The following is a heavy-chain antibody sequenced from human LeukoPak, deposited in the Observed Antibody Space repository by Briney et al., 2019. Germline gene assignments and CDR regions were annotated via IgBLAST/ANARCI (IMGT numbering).Heavy chain of an antibody. CDR3: ARRIAAASFDI. V-gene: IGHV5-51*01. CDR1: GYSFTTYW. D-gene: IGHD6-13*01. Sequence: GESLKISCQGSGYSFTTYWIGWVRQMPGKGLEWMGIIFPGDSETIYSPSFQGQVTISADKSINTAYLQWSSLKASDTAMYYCARRIAAASFDIWGQGTMVTVSS. J-gene: IGHJ3*02. CDR2: IFPGDSET.